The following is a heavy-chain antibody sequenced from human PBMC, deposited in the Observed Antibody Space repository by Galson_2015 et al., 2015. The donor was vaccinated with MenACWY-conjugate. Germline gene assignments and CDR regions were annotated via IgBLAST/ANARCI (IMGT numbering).Heavy chain of an antibody. CDR3: VKDQGSTWYGNWIEP. J-gene: IGHJ5*02. CDR1: GITFSSYA. CDR2: ISSSGGST. V-gene: IGHV3-23*01. Sequence: SLRLSCAASGITFSSYAMSWVRQAPGKGLEWVSSISSSGGSTYYADSVKGRFTISRENSKNMVYLQINSLRAEDTAVYYCVKDQGSTWYGNWIEPWGQGTLVTVSS. D-gene: IGHD6-13*01.